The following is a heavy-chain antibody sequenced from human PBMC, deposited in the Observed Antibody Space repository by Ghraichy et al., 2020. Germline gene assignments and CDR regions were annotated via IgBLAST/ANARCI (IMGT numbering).Heavy chain of an antibody. D-gene: IGHD5-12*01. CDR2: INGDGSST. CDR1: GFTFSSYW. J-gene: IGHJ5*02. V-gene: IGHV3-74*01. Sequence: GGSLRLSCAASGFTFSSYWMHWVRQAPGKGLVWVSRINGDGSSTFYAASVQGRLTISRDNARNTLYLQMNSLRAEDTALYYCTRGESGYGRFDPWGQGTLVTVSS. CDR3: TRGESGYGRFDP.